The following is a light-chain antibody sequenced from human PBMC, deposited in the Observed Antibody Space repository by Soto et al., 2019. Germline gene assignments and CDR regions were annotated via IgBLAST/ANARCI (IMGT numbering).Light chain of an antibody. V-gene: IGKV1-9*01. Sequence: IQLSQSPSSLSASVGDRVTNTCRASQGISSHLAWYQQKPGKAPKLLIYAASTLQTGVPSRFSGGGSGTDFTLTLSSLQPEDFATYYCQQVNSFPSTFGQGTRLEIK. CDR1: QGISSH. CDR2: AAS. CDR3: QQVNSFPST. J-gene: IGKJ5*01.